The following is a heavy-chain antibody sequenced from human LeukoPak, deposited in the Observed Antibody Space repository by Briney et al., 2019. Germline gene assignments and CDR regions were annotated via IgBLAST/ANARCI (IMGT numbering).Heavy chain of an antibody. CDR3: TTDPIDY. CDR2: IKSKTDGGTT. CDR1: GFTFTNAW. J-gene: IGHJ4*02. V-gene: IGHV3-15*01. Sequence: GGSLRLSCAASGFTFTNAWMSWVRQAPGKGVEWVGRIKSKTDGGTTEYAALVKGRFSISRDDSKNTLYLQMNSLKTEDTAVYYCTTDPIDYWGQGTLVTVSS.